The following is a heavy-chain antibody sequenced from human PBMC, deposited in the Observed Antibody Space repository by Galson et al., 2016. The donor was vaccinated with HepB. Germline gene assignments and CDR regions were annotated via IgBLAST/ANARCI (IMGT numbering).Heavy chain of an antibody. Sequence: CAISGDSVSSNSAAWNWIRQSPSRGLEWLGRTYYRSKWYNDYAVSVGSRITINPDTSKNQVSLQLNSVTPEDTAVYYCARERLRYFDWLRNRYYYYGMDVWGQGTTVTVSS. CDR3: ARERLRYFDWLRNRYYYYGMDV. CDR2: TYYRSKWYN. CDR1: GDSVSSNSAA. V-gene: IGHV6-1*01. D-gene: IGHD3-9*01. J-gene: IGHJ6*02.